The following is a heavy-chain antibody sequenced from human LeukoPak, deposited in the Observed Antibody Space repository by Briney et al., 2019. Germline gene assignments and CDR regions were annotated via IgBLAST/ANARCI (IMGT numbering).Heavy chain of an antibody. CDR2: IYYSGST. Sequence: TSETLSLTCTLPGGSISSYYWSWIRQPPGKGLEWIGYIYYSGSTNYSPSLKSRVTISVDTSKNQLSLKLSSVTAADTAVYYCASRPLTMGGGWFDPWGQGTLVTVSS. V-gene: IGHV4-59*01. D-gene: IGHD3-10*01. CDR3: ASRPLTMGGGWFDP. J-gene: IGHJ5*02. CDR1: GGSISSYY.